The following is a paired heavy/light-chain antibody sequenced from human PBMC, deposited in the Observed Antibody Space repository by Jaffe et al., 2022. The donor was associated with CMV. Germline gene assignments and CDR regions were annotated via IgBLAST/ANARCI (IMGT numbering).Heavy chain of an antibody. D-gene: IGHD4-17*01. CDR3: AKGATVTTNSFPFYYYYYYMDV. J-gene: IGHJ6*03. CDR2: ISTNGGDT. CDR1: GFTFSTYV. Sequence: EVQLVESGGGLVQPGGSLRLSCAASGFTFSTYVMTWVRQAPGKGLEWVSTISTNGGDTYYADSVKGRFTISRDNSKNTLYLQLNSLGAEDTAVYYCAKGATVTTNSFPFYYYYYYMDVWGKGTTVTVSS. V-gene: IGHV3-23*04.
Light chain of an antibody. V-gene: IGKV3-20*01. J-gene: IGKJ3*01. CDR3: QQFRTSPFS. Sequence: EIVLTQSPGTLSLSSGERATLSCRASQSVNNNYLAWYQQRPGQSPRLLIYGTSGRATGVPDRFSGSGSASGTDFTLTISRLEPEDFAVYYCQQFRTSPFSFGPGTKVEIK. CDR2: GTS. CDR1: QSVNNNY.